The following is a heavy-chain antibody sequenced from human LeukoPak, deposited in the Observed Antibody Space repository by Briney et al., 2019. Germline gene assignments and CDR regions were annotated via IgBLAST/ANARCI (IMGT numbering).Heavy chain of an antibody. J-gene: IGHJ4*02. Sequence: GESLKISCKGSGYSFTSYWIGWVRQMPGKGLEWMGIIYPGDSDTRYSPSFQSQVTISADKSITTAYLQWSSLQASDTAMYYCAGQADYNVLTGYHKGHLDYWGQGTLVTVSS. V-gene: IGHV5-51*01. CDR1: GYSFTSYW. D-gene: IGHD3-9*01. CDR3: AGQADYNVLTGYHKGHLDY. CDR2: IYPGDSDT.